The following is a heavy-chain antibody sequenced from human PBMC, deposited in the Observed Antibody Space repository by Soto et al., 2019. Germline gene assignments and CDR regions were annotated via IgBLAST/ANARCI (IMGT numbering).Heavy chain of an antibody. J-gene: IGHJ1*01. V-gene: IGHV3-73*02. CDR3: TGGYCTGGTCYSGYFQH. Sequence: EVQLVQSGVGLVQPGGSLKLSCAASGFTFSGSTVHWVRQASGEGLQWVGRIRSKANDYATTYIASVKGRFTISRDDSRNTAYLQMSDLKTEDTAVYYCTGGYCTGGTCYSGYFQHWGQGALVTVFS. CDR2: IRSKANDYAT. D-gene: IGHD2-15*01. CDR1: GFTFSGST.